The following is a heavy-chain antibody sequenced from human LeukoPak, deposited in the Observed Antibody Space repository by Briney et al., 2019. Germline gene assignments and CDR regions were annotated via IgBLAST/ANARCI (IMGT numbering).Heavy chain of an antibody. CDR1: GGTFSSYA. Sequence: SVKVSCKASGGTFSSYAISWVRQAPGQGLEWMGRIIPILGIANYAQKFQGRVTITADKSTSTAYMELSSLRSEDTAVYYCARDLVSRDSSGYYGEYYYYGMDVWGQGTTVTVSS. CDR2: IIPILGIA. J-gene: IGHJ6*02. CDR3: ARDLVSRDSSGYYGEYYYYGMDV. D-gene: IGHD3-22*01. V-gene: IGHV1-69*04.